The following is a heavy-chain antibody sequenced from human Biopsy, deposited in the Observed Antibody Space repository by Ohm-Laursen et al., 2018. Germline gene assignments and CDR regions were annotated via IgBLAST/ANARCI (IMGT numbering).Heavy chain of an antibody. D-gene: IGHD6-19*01. Sequence: ASVKVSCKASGYSFTSYYMHWVRQAPGQGLEWMGMVNSSGSTTSYPQIFQGRVTMTRDTSKSTVYMELSSLRSADTAVYFCARNTGWYGDLYYFDYWGQGTLVTVSS. CDR1: GYSFTSYY. CDR2: VNSSGSTT. J-gene: IGHJ4*02. CDR3: ARNTGWYGDLYYFDY. V-gene: IGHV1-46*01.